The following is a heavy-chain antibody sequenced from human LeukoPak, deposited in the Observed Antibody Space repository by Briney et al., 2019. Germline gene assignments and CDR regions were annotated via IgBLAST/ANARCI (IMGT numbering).Heavy chain of an antibody. V-gene: IGHV4-4*07. CDR3: ARAGYYDRRADGLDI. CDR2: IYSSGRT. CDR1: VGSISSYY. D-gene: IGHD3-9*01. Sequence: SETLSLTCTVSVGSISSYYWGWIRQPAGKGLEWIGRIYSSGRTHYSPPLKSRIAMSVDTSRHQYSLRLNSVTAADTGMYYCARAGYYDRRADGLDIWGQGTMVTVSS. J-gene: IGHJ3*02.